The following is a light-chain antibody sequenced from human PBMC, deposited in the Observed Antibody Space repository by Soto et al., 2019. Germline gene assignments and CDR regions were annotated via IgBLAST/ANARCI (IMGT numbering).Light chain of an antibody. J-gene: IGKJ1*01. CDR3: QKYGSSPWT. CDR2: GAS. V-gene: IGKV3-20*01. CDR1: QSVSSSY. Sequence: EIVLTQSPGTLSLSPGERATLSCRASQSVSSSYLAWYQQKPGQAPRLLIYGASSRATGIPDRFSGSGSGKEFTLTISRLGPEDFAVYYCQKYGSSPWTFAQGTKVKIK.